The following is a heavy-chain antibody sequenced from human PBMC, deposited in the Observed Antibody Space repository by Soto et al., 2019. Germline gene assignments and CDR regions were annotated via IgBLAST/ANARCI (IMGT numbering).Heavy chain of an antibody. Sequence: ASVKVSCKASGYTFTGYYMHWVRQAPGQGLEWMGWINPNSGGTNYAQKFQGWVTMTRDTSISTAYMELSRLRSDDTAVYYCARECYVSSPSCFDYWGQGTLVTV. V-gene: IGHV1-2*04. J-gene: IGHJ4*02. D-gene: IGHD6-6*01. CDR3: ARECYVSSPSCFDY. CDR1: GYTFTGYY. CDR2: INPNSGGT.